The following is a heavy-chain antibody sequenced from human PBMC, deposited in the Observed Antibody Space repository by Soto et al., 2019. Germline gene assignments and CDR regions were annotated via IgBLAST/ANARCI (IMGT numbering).Heavy chain of an antibody. CDR2: IVVGSGNT. J-gene: IGHJ4*02. CDR1: GFTFTSSA. D-gene: IGHD6-6*01. V-gene: IGHV1-58*01. CDR3: APGVEYRTSSHYLDY. Sequence: ASVKVSCKASGFTFTSSAVQWVRQARGQRLEWIGWIVVGSGNTNYAQKFQERVTITRDMSTSTAYMELSSLRSEDTAAYYCAPGVEYRTSSHYLDYWRQGTLVTVSS.